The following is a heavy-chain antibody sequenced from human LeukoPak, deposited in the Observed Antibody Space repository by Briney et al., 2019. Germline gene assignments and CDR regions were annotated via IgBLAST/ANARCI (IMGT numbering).Heavy chain of an antibody. D-gene: IGHD3-16*01. CDR1: GFTFSRYW. Sequence: PGGSLRLSCVASGFTFSRYWMTWVRQAPGKGLEWVANIKQDGSETYSVDSVKGRFTISRDDARNSVYLQLNSLRAEDTALYYCARGRGWVDHWGQGTLVTVSS. CDR2: IKQDGSET. CDR3: ARGRGWVDH. J-gene: IGHJ4*02. V-gene: IGHV3-7*01.